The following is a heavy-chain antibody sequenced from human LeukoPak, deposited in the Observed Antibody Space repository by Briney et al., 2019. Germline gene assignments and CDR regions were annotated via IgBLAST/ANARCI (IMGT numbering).Heavy chain of an antibody. CDR1: GYTFTGYY. CDR2: INPNSGGT. V-gene: IGHV1-2*02. J-gene: IGHJ4*02. CDR3: ARAPGGKTTAHFDY. Sequence: ASVKVSCKASGYTFTGYYMHWVRQAPGQGLEWMGWINPNSGGTNYAQKFQGRVTMTRDTSISTAYMELSRLRSDDTAVYYCARAPGGKTTAHFDYWGQGTLVTVSS. D-gene: IGHD4-23*01.